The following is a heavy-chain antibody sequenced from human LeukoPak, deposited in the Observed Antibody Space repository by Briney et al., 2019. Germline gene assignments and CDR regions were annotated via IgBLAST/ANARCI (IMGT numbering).Heavy chain of an antibody. CDR3: ARESFTTVTSATDAFDI. CDR1: GYTFSDYY. V-gene: IGHV1-2*02. Sequence: GSVKVSCKASGYTFSDYYIHWVRQAPGQGLEWMGWINPNSGGTNSAQKFQGRVTMTRDTSISTAYMELSRLRSDDTAVYYCARESFTTVTSATDAFDIWGQGTMVTVSS. D-gene: IGHD4-17*01. CDR2: INPNSGGT. J-gene: IGHJ3*02.